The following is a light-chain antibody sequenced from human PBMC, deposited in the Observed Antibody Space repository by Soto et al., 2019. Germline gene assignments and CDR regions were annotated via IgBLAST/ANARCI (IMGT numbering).Light chain of an antibody. Sequence: QSALTQPASVSGSPGQSITISCTGTSSDIGAYNHVSWYQQHPGKAPELMIYEVTNRPSGVSTRFSGSKSGNTASLTISGLQAEDEADYYCSSYTTTSTPPYVFGAGTKLTVL. J-gene: IGLJ1*01. CDR1: SSDIGAYNH. CDR3: SSYTTTSTPPYV. CDR2: EVT. V-gene: IGLV2-14*01.